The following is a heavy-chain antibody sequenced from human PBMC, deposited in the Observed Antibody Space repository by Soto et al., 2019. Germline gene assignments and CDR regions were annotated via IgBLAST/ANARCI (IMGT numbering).Heavy chain of an antibody. CDR1: GFTVSSNY. CDR3: ARFRYSYGIDYYYYGMDV. D-gene: IGHD5-18*01. J-gene: IGHJ6*02. CDR2: IYSGGST. V-gene: IGHV3-53*01. Sequence: GGSLRLSCAASGFTVSSNYMSWVRQAPGKGLEWVSVIYSGGSTYYADSVKGRFTISRDNSKNTLYLQMNSLRAEDTAVYYCARFRYSYGIDYYYYGMDVWGQGTTVTVS.